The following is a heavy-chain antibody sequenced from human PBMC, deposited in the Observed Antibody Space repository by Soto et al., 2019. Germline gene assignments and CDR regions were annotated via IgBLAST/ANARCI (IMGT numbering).Heavy chain of an antibody. Sequence: SETLSLTCTVSGGSISSYYWSWIRQPPGKGLEWIGYIYYSGSTNYNPSLKSRVTISVDTSKNQFSLKLSSVTAADTAVYYCARDSGIAAVDYWGQGTLVTVSS. D-gene: IGHD6-13*01. CDR3: ARDSGIAAVDY. V-gene: IGHV4-59*01. CDR2: IYYSGST. J-gene: IGHJ4*02. CDR1: GGSISSYY.